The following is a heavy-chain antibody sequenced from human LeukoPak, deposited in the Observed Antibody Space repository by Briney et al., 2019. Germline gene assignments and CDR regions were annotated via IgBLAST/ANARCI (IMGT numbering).Heavy chain of an antibody. D-gene: IGHD3-9*01. CDR3: ARDPDHYDILTGLYYYYGMDV. Sequence: SETLSLTCTVSGGSISTYYWSWIRQPAGKGLEWIGRIYTSGSTVYNPSLKSRVTMSVDTSKNQFSLKLSSVTAADTAVYYCARDPDHYDILTGLYYYYGMDVWGQGTTVTVSS. J-gene: IGHJ6*02. CDR2: IYTSGST. CDR1: GGSISTYY. V-gene: IGHV4-4*07.